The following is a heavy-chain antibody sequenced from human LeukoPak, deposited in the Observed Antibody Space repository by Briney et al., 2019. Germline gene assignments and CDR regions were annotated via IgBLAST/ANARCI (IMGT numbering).Heavy chain of an antibody. CDR1: GFTFSDYY. J-gene: IGHJ4*02. CDR2: ISSSGSTI. CDR3: AKDHDYGGKGYYFDY. D-gene: IGHD4-23*01. V-gene: IGHV3-11*01. Sequence: GGSLRLSCAASGFTFSDYYMSWIRQAPGKGLEWVSYISSSGSTIYYADSVKGRFTISRDNAKNSLYLQMNSLRAEDTAVYYCAKDHDYGGKGYYFDYWGQGTLVTVSS.